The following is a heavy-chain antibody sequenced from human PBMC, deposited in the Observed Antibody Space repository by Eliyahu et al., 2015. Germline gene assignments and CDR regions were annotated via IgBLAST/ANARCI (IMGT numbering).Heavy chain of an antibody. CDR3: ARDGRSSDWYYLDS. CDR2: ISYDKNNE. D-gene: IGHD6-13*01. Sequence: QVQVVESGGGVVQPGGSLXXXCAXXGXIFRSYGMHWVRQAPGKGLEWVAVISYDKNNEYYADSVKGRFTVSRDNSKLYLQMNSLRVEDTAVYYCARDGRSSDWYYLDSWGQGTLVTVSS. V-gene: IGHV3-30*03. CDR1: GXIFRSYG. J-gene: IGHJ4*02.